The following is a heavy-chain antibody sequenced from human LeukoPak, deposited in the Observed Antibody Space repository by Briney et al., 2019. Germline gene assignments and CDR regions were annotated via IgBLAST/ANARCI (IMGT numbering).Heavy chain of an antibody. V-gene: IGHV1-69*05. CDR3: ASVTVPLPYYYYMDV. Sequence: ASVKVSCKASGGTLSSCSISWVRQAPGQGLERIGGIIIPLFRTPNFSQKFQGRVTISTDESTNTAYTQLSSLRSDDTAVYFCASVTVPLPYYYYMDVWGKGAAVTVSS. D-gene: IGHD2/OR15-2a*01. CDR2: IIIPLFRTP. CDR1: GGTLSSCS. J-gene: IGHJ6*03.